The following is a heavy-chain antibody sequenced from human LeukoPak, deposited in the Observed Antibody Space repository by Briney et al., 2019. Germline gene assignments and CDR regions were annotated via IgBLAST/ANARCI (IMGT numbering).Heavy chain of an antibody. CDR1: VFTFRTYS. D-gene: IGHD1-26*01. J-gene: IGHJ5*02. CDR3: AKDRLVGATRGDNWFDP. Sequence: GGSLRLSCAASVFTFRTYSMNWVRQAPGKGLEWISYSSSSSSTIYYGDSVKGRFTISRDNSKNTLYLQMNSLRAEDTAVYYCAKDRLVGATRGDNWFDPWGQGTLVTVSS. CDR2: SSSSSSTI. V-gene: IGHV3-48*01.